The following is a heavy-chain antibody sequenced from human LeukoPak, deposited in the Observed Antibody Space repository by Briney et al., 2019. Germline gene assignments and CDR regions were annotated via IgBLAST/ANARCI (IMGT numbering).Heavy chain of an antibody. CDR1: GGTFSSYA. V-gene: IGHV1-69*05. CDR2: ITPIFGTA. CDR3: ASTIPQHDAFDI. Sequence: SVKVSCKASGGTFSSYAISWVRQAPGQGLEWMGRITPIFGTANYAQKFQGRVTITTDESTSTAYMELSSLRSEDTAVYYCASTIPQHDAFDIWGQGTMVTVSS. J-gene: IGHJ3*02. D-gene: IGHD5-24*01.